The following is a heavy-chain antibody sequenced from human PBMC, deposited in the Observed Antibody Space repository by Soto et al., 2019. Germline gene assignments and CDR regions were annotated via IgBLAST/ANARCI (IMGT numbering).Heavy chain of an antibody. D-gene: IGHD3-10*01. CDR2: INHSGST. CDR3: ARPRFTMVRGATNWFDP. V-gene: IGHV4-34*01. CDR1: GGSICRYY. Sequence: SETLSLTCPVEGGSICRYYWCWISQPPGKGLEWIGEINHSGSTNYNPSLKSRVTISVDTSKKQFSLKLSSVTAADTAVYYCARPRFTMVRGATNWFDPWGQGTLVTVSS. J-gene: IGHJ5*02.